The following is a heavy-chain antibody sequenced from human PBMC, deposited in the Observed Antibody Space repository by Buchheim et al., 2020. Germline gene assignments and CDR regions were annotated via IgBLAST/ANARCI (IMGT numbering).Heavy chain of an antibody. J-gene: IGHJ1*01. Sequence: QVQLQQWGAGLLKPSETLSLTCAVYGGSFSGYYWSWIRQPPGKGLEWIGEINHSGSTNYNPSLKSRVTIQVDTSKNQFSLKLSSVTAADTAVYYCARGSTPAALFQHWGQGTL. V-gene: IGHV4-34*01. D-gene: IGHD2-15*01. CDR3: ARGSTPAALFQH. CDR1: GGSFSGYY. CDR2: INHSGST.